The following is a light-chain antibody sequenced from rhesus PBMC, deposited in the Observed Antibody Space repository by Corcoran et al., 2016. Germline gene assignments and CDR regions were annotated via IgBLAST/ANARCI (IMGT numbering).Light chain of an antibody. CDR1: QSISSY. V-gene: IGKV1-28*02. J-gene: IGKJ4*01. CDR3: LQRKSYPLT. Sequence: DIQMTQSPSCLSASVGDTVTIPCRASQSISSYLNWFKLKPGKPPKLLIYAASSLESGVPSRFSGSGSGTDFTLTISSLQPEDCAVYYCLQRKSYPLTFGGGTKVELK. CDR2: AAS.